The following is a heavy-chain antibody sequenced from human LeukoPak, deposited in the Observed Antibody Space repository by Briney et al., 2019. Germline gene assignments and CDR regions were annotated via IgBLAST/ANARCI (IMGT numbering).Heavy chain of an antibody. V-gene: IGHV4-59*08. Sequence: SATLSLTCTASRGSISSYSWRWIRPPPGKGLEWIGYIYYSGSTNYNPSLKSRVTISVDTSKNQFSLKLSSVTAADTAVYYCVLVGATIFHWFDPWGQGTLVTVSS. J-gene: IGHJ5*02. CDR1: RGSISSYS. D-gene: IGHD1-26*01. CDR3: VLVGATIFHWFDP. CDR2: IYYSGST.